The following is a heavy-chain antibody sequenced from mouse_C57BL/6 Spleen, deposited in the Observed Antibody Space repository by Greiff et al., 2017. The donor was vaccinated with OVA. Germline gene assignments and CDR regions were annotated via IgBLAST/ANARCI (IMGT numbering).Heavy chain of an antibody. CDR1: GYSITSGYY. D-gene: IGHD4-1*01. CDR3: ASNWERAY. J-gene: IGHJ3*01. V-gene: IGHV3-6*01. Sequence: DVQLQESGPGLVKPSQSLSLTCSVTGYSITSGYYWNWIRQFPGNKLEWMGYISYDGSNNYNPSLKNRISITRDTSKNQFFLKLNSVTTEDTATYYCASNWERAYWGQGTLVTVSA. CDR2: ISYDGSN.